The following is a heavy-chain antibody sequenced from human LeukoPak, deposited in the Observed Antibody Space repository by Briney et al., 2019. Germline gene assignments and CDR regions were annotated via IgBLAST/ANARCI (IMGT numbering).Heavy chain of an antibody. Sequence: GGSLRLACAASGFTFSTYWMSWARQAPGKGLEWVAKINQDGSAISYVDSVKGRFTISRDNAKNSLYLQMNSLRAEDTAVYYCASADSGRNSFAPWGQGTLVIVSS. D-gene: IGHD6-19*01. V-gene: IGHV3-7*01. J-gene: IGHJ5*02. CDR1: GFTFSTYW. CDR3: ASADSGRNSFAP. CDR2: INQDGSAI.